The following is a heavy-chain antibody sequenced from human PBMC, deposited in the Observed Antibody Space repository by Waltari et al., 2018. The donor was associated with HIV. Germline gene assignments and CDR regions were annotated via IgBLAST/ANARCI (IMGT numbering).Heavy chain of an antibody. J-gene: IGHJ5*02. Sequence: EVQLVQSGAEVKKPGESLKISCKGSGYSFSTTWIAWVRQKPGKGLEWMGIILPGDSETRYSPSFQGQVTISADKSINTVYLQWTSLKASDTAFYYCTRRGSGFDPWGQGTLVTVSP. CDR3: TRRGSGFDP. CDR2: ILPGDSET. V-gene: IGHV5-51*01. D-gene: IGHD3-16*01. CDR1: GYSFSTTW.